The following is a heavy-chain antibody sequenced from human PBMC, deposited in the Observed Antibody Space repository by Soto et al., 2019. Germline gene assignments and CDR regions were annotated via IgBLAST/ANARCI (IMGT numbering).Heavy chain of an antibody. D-gene: IGHD3-9*01. J-gene: IGHJ4*02. CDR1: GVTVSSNY. CDR3: ARAWRDSVRYYDILTGYFHTPYYFDY. Sequence: GGSLRLSCAASGVTVSSNYMSWVRQAAGKGLEWVSVIYSGGSTYCADSVKARFTISRDNSKNTLYLQMNSLRAEDTAVHYCARAWRDSVRYYDILTGYFHTPYYFDYWGQGTLVTVSS. V-gene: IGHV3-53*01. CDR2: IYSGGST.